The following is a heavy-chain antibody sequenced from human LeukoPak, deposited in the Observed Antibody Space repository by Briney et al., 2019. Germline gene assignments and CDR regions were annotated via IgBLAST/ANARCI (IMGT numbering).Heavy chain of an antibody. CDR2: IYFGDTT. CDR3: ATASVYYDILTGYYEDY. D-gene: IGHD3-9*01. CDR1: GFIVSSNY. V-gene: IGHV3-53*01. Sequence: GGSLRLSCAASGFIVSSNYMSWVRQAPGKGLEWVSVIYFGDTTYYADSVKGRFTISRDNAKNTLYLQMNSLRAEDTAVYYCATASVYYDILTGYYEDYWGQGTLVTVSS. J-gene: IGHJ4*02.